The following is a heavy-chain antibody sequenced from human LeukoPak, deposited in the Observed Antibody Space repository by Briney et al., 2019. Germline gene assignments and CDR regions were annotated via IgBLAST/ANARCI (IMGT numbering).Heavy chain of an antibody. J-gene: IGHJ6*03. Sequence: SETLSLTCTVSGGSISSYYWSWIRQPPGKGLEWIGYIYYSGSTNYNPSLKSRVTISVDTSKNQFSLKLSSVTAADTAVYYCARLPDYAGHYYYMDVWGKGTTVTVSS. D-gene: IGHD4-17*01. CDR2: IYYSGST. V-gene: IGHV4-59*01. CDR1: GGSISSYY. CDR3: ARLPDYAGHYYYMDV.